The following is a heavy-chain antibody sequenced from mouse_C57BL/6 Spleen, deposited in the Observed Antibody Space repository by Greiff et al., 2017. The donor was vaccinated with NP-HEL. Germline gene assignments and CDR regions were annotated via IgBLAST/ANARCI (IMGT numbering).Heavy chain of an antibody. D-gene: IGHD2-3*01. V-gene: IGHV5-17*01. CDR3: ARPGYSYWYFDV. J-gene: IGHJ1*03. CDR1: GFTFSDYG. CDR2: ISSGSSTI. Sequence: EVQRVESGGGLVKPGGSLKLSCAASGFTFSDYGMHWVRQAPEKGLEWVAYISSGSSTIYYADTLKGRFTISRDNAKNTLFLQMTSLRSEDTAMYYCARPGYSYWYFDVWGTGTTVTVSS.